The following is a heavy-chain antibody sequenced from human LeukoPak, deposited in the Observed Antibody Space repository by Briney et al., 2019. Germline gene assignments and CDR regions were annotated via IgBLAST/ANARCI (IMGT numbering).Heavy chain of an antibody. J-gene: IGHJ5*02. V-gene: IGHV4-39*07. CDR2: IYYSGST. D-gene: IGHD2-2*01. CDR1: GGSISSSSYY. CDR3: ARCPGYCSSTSCYLSWFDP. Sequence: SETLSLTCTVSGGSISSSSYYWGWIRQPPGKGLEWIGSIYYSGSTSYNPSLKSRVTISVDTSKNQFSLKLSSVTAADTAVYYCARCPGYCSSTSCYLSWFDPWGQGTLVTVSS.